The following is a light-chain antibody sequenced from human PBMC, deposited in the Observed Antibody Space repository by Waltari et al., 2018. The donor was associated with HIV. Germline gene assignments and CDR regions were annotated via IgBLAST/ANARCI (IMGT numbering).Light chain of an antibody. CDR3: QQSSDLPST. CDR2: AAS. V-gene: IGKV1-39*01. CDR1: QNIYHY. Sequence: DIQMTQSPSSLSASIGDRVTITCRASQNIYHYLNWYQHEPGKPPKLLIYAASTLQSGVPSRFSASGYGTDFTLTIDNLQPEDFATYYCQQSSDLPSTFGPGTKVDLK. J-gene: IGKJ3*01.